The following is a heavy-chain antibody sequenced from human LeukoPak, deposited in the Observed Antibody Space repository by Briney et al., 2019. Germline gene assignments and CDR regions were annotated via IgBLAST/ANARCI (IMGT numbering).Heavy chain of an antibody. CDR2: IKQDGSEK. Sequence: PGGSLRLSCAASGFTFSGYWMTWVRQAPGKGLEWVANIKQDGSEKYYVDSVKGRFTISRDNAKNSLYLQMNSLRAEETAVYYCTRDNPFGAYWGQGTLVTVSS. D-gene: IGHD3-3*01. CDR3: TRDNPFGAY. J-gene: IGHJ4*02. CDR1: GFTFSGYW. V-gene: IGHV3-7*03.